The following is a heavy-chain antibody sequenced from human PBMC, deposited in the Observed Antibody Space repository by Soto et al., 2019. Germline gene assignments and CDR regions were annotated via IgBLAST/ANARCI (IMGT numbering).Heavy chain of an antibody. V-gene: IGHV5-10-1*01. J-gene: IGHJ4*02. CDR1: GYSFTSYW. Sequence: GESLKISCKGSGYSFTSYWISWVRQMPGKGLEWMGRIDPSDSYINYSLSFQGHVTISADKSISTAYLQWSSLKASDTAMYYCARHGGYCSSTTCYGLFDYWGQGTLVTVSS. D-gene: IGHD2-2*01. CDR2: IDPSDSYI. CDR3: ARHGGYCSSTTCYGLFDY.